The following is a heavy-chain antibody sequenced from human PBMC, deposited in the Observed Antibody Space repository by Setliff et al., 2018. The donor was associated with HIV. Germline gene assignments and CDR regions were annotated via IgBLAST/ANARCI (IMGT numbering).Heavy chain of an antibody. CDR3: AIGGILRGGSYFYYGLDV. V-gene: IGHV1-3*01. CDR1: GYTFTSYA. D-gene: IGHD3-10*01. Sequence: ASVKVSCKASGYTFTSYAMHWVRQAPGQRLEWMGWINAGNGNTKYSQKFQGRVTITRDTSASTAYMELTSLKFEDSAVYYCAIGGILRGGSYFYYGLDVWGQGTTVTVSS. CDR2: INAGNGNT. J-gene: IGHJ6*02.